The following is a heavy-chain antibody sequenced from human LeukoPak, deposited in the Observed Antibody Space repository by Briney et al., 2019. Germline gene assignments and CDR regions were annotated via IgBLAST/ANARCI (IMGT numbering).Heavy chain of an antibody. CDR1: GFTFSSYC. CDR2: IRSSSSNI. V-gene: IGHV3-48*01. J-gene: IGHJ4*02. D-gene: IGHD4-17*01. CDR3: ARDDYGAPEDY. Sequence: GGSLSLSRAASGFTFSSYCMHWVRQAPGKGLEWVSYIRSSSSNIYYADSVKDGFAISKDNNKNTLYLQINSLRAEDTAVYYCARDDYGAPEDYWGQGTLVTVSS.